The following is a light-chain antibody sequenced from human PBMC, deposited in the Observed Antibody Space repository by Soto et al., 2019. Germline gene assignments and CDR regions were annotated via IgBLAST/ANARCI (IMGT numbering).Light chain of an antibody. CDR2: AAS. CDR1: QSISSY. V-gene: IGKV1-39*01. Sequence: DIQMTQSPSSLSASVGDRVTITCRARQSISSYLNWYQQKPGKAPKLLIYAASSLQSGVPSRFSGSGSGTDFTLTISSLQPEDFANYDCQQRYSTPYSFGQGTKMEIK. J-gene: IGKJ2*01. CDR3: QQRYSTPYS.